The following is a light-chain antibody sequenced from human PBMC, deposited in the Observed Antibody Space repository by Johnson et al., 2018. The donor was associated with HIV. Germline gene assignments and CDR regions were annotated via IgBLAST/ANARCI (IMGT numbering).Light chain of an antibody. CDR3: GTWDSSLSADV. J-gene: IGLJ1*01. V-gene: IGLV1-51*02. Sequence: QSVLTQSPSVSVAPGQKVTISCSGSSSNIGNNYVSWYQQLPGTAPKLLIYENNKRPSGIPDRFSGSKSGTSATLGITGLQTGDEADYYCGTWDSSLSADVFGTGTKVTVL. CDR1: SSNIGNNY. CDR2: ENN.